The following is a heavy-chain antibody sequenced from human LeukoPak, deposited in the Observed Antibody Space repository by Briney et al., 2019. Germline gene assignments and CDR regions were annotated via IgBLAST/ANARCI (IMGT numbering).Heavy chain of an antibody. CDR1: GGSFSGYY. V-gene: IGHV4-34*01. CDR2: INHSGGT. J-gene: IGHJ5*02. Sequence: SETLSLTCAVYGGSFSGYYWSWIRQPPGKGLEWIGEINHSGGTNYNPSLKSRVTISVDTSKNQFSLKLSSVTAADTAVYYCARVLPAAPNWFDPWGQETLVTVSS. D-gene: IGHD2-2*01. CDR3: ARVLPAAPNWFDP.